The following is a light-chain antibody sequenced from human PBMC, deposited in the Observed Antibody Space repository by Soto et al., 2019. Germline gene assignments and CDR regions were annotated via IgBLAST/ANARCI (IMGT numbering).Light chain of an antibody. V-gene: IGKV3-15*01. CDR2: GAS. J-gene: IGKJ4*01. CDR3: QQYNNWPLT. CDR1: QSVSSN. Sequence: EIVMTQSPATLSVSPGERATLSCRASQSVSSNLAWYQQKPGQAPRLLIYGASTRATGIPARFSGSGSGTEFTLTISSLQSEDFAVYYCQQYNNWPLTFCGGTTVEIK.